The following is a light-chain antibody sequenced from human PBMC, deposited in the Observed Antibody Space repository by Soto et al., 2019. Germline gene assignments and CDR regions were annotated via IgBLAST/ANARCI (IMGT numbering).Light chain of an antibody. J-gene: IGKJ1*01. CDR1: QSVSSSY. CDR3: QQCARSPRT. Sequence: EIVLTQSPGTLSLSPGERATLSCRASQSVSSSYLAWYQQKPGQAPRLLIYDASSRATGIPDRFSGSASGTDFTLTISRLEPEDFAVYYCQQCARSPRTFGQGTKVEIK. CDR2: DAS. V-gene: IGKV3-20*01.